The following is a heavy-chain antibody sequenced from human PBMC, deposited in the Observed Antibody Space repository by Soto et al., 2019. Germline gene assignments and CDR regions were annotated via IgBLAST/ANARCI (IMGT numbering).Heavy chain of an antibody. CDR1: GFTFSGSA. CDR3: TRHWRWLKPRDY. J-gene: IGHJ4*02. CDR2: IRSKANSYAT. Sequence: EVQLVESGGGLVQPGGSLKLSCAASGFTFSGSAMHWVRQASGKGLEWVGRIRSKANSYATAYAASVKGRITISRDDSKNTAYLQMNSLKTEDTAVYYCTRHWRWLKPRDYWGQGTLVTVSS. D-gene: IGHD3-3*01. V-gene: IGHV3-73*02.